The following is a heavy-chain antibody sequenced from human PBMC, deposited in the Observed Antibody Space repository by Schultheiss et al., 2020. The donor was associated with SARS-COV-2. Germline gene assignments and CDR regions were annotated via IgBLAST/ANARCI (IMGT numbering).Heavy chain of an antibody. J-gene: IGHJ5*02. V-gene: IGHV3-74*01. CDR1: GFTFSTYW. D-gene: IGHD4-17*01. CDR3: AKDGRTTGLNWFDP. CDR2: INSDGSST. Sequence: GESLKISCAASGFTFSTYWMHWVRQAPGKGLVWVSRINSDGSSTSYADSVKGRFTISRDNGENTLSLQMNSLRAEDTAVYYCAKDGRTTGLNWFDPWGQGTLVTVSS.